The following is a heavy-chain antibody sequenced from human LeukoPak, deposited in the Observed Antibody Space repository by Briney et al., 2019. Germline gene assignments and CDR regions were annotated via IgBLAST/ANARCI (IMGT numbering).Heavy chain of an antibody. Sequence: SETLSLTCAVSGYSISSGYYWGWIRQPPGKGLEWIGSIYHSGSTYYNPSLKSRVTISVDTSKNQFSLKLSSVTAADTAVYYCARGDYGDPIYFDYWGQGTLVTVPS. CDR3: ARGDYGDPIYFDY. CDR1: GYSISSGYY. D-gene: IGHD4-17*01. CDR2: IYHSGST. V-gene: IGHV4-38-2*01. J-gene: IGHJ4*02.